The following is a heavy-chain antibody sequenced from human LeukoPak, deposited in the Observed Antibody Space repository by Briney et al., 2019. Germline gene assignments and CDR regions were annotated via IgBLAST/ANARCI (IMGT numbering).Heavy chain of an antibody. Sequence: ASVKVSCKASGGTFSSYAISWVRQAPGQGLEWMGGIIPIFGTANYAQKFQGRVTITADESTSTAYMELRSLGSDETAVYYCARVDLLTGYYFFDCWGQGTLVTVSS. V-gene: IGHV1-69*13. D-gene: IGHD3-9*01. CDR2: IIPIFGTA. CDR3: ARVDLLTGYYFFDC. J-gene: IGHJ4*02. CDR1: GGTFSSYA.